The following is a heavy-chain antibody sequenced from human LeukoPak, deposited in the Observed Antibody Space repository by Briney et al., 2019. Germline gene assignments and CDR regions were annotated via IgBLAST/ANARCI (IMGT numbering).Heavy chain of an antibody. CDR1: GFTPSLYG. CDR2: ISASSSGI. J-gene: IGHJ4*02. D-gene: IGHD6-6*01. Sequence: PGGSLRLSCAVSGFTPSLYGMNWVRQAPGKGLEWISHISASSSGIFYADSVKGRFITSRDNTRSSLYLQMNSLRAEDTAVYYCVRDPSSVRLPFGSWGQGTLVTVSS. V-gene: IGHV3-48*01. CDR3: VRDPSSVRLPFGS.